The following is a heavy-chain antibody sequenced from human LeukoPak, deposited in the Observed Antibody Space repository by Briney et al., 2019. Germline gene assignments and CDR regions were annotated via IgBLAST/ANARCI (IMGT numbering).Heavy chain of an antibody. CDR2: TYYRSEWYN. CDR3: ESVGAEATMYSYY. V-gene: IGHV6-1*01. Sequence: SQTLSLTSANSVENVSSNSAAGNCIRQSPSRGLEWLGRTYYRSEWYNDYAVSVKSRITINPDTSKNQFSLHLNSVTPEDTAVLYVESVGAEATMYSYYWGQGTLVTVSS. CDR1: VENVSSNSAA. D-gene: IGHD1-26*01. J-gene: IGHJ4*02.